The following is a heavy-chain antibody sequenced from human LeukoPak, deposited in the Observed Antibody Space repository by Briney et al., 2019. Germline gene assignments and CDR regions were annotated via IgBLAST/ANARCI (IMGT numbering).Heavy chain of an antibody. CDR1: GFTFSSYD. V-gene: IGHV3-13*01. CDR3: ARARSGSYGYMDV. D-gene: IGHD1-26*01. J-gene: IGHJ6*03. CDR2: IGTAGDT. Sequence: GGSLRLSCAASGFTFSSYDMHWDRQAKGKGLEWVSAIGTAGDTYYPGSVKGRFTISRENAKNSLYLQMNSLRAGDTAVYYCARARSGSYGYMDVWGKGTTVTVSS.